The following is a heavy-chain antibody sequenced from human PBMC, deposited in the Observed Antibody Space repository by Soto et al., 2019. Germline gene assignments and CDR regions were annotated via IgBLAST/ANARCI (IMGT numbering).Heavy chain of an antibody. CDR2: ISGSGGST. CDR1: GFTFSSYA. CDR3: AKARAGIHDAFDI. D-gene: IGHD5-18*01. V-gene: IGHV3-23*01. J-gene: IGHJ3*02. Sequence: EVQLLESGGGLVQPGGSLRLSCAASGFTFSSYAMSWVRQAPGKGLEWVSGISGSGGSTYYADSVKGRFTISRDNSKNTLYLQMNSLRAEDTAVYYCAKARAGIHDAFDIWGQGTMVTVSS.